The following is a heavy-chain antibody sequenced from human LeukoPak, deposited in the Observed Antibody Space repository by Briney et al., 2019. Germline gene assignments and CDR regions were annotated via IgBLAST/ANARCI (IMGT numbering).Heavy chain of an antibody. CDR2: ISSNGGST. J-gene: IGHJ4*02. V-gene: IGHV3-64*01. D-gene: IGHD3-10*01. CDR1: GFTFSSYA. Sequence: GGSLRLSCAASGFTFSSYAMHWVRQAPGKGLEYVSAISSNGGSTYYANSVKGRFTISRDNSKNTLYLQMGSLRAEDTAVYYCARGRGLPGPLDYWGQGTLVTVSS. CDR3: ARGRGLPGPLDY.